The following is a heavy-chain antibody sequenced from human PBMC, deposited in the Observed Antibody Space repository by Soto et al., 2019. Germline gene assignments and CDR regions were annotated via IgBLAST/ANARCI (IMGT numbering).Heavy chain of an antibody. CDR1: GYIFTNYY. CDR2: MNPDSGNT. CDR3: ARSVGGSNVNFDY. D-gene: IGHD3-10*01. J-gene: IGHJ4*02. Sequence: ASVKVSCKASGYIFTNYYMHWVRQATGQGPEWMGWMNPDSGNTGYVQKFQGRVTMTRNTAISTAYMELSSLRSEDTAVYYCARSVGGSNVNFDYWGQGTLVTVSS. V-gene: IGHV1-8*02.